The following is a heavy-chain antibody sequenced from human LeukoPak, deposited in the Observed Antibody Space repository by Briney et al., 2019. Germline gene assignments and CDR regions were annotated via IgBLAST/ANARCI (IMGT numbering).Heavy chain of an antibody. CDR2: IHHRGRT. V-gene: IGHV4-38-2*02. CDR1: GYSISSGYY. CDR3: AVIEYSSSSDFDY. J-gene: IGHJ4*02. Sequence: PSETLSLTCTVSGYSISSGYYCGWIRQPPGKGLEWIGSIHHRGRTYYNPSLKSRVTISVDTSKNHFSLKLTSVTAADTAVYYCAVIEYSSSSDFDYWGQGTLVTVSS. D-gene: IGHD6-6*01.